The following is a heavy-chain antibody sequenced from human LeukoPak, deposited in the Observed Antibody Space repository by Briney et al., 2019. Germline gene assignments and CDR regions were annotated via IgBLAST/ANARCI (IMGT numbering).Heavy chain of an antibody. V-gene: IGHV5-10-1*01. CDR2: IDPSDSYT. CDR1: GCTFTSYG. D-gene: IGHD3-22*01. CDR3: ASLTFHYYDSSGYSSRDY. Sequence: GASVKVSCKASGCTFTSYGISWVRQMPGKGLEWMGRIDPSDSYTNYSPSFQGHVTISADKSISTAYLQWSSLKASDTAMYYSASLTFHYYDSSGYSSRDYWGQGTLVTVSS. J-gene: IGHJ4*02.